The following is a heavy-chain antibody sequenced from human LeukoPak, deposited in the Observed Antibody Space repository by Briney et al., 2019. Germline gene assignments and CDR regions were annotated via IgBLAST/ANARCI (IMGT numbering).Heavy chain of an antibody. CDR3: ARPATGYCSSAGCHWDS. CDR2: ISASSNFI. D-gene: IGHD2-2*01. Sequence: PGGSLRLSCAASGFTFSTHSMYWVRQAPGKGLEWVSSISASSNFIHYAESVRGRFTISRDNAKNSLYLQMNSLGAQDTAVYYCARPATGYCSSAGCHWDSWGQGTLVTVYS. V-gene: IGHV3-21*01. J-gene: IGHJ5*01. CDR1: GFTFSTHS.